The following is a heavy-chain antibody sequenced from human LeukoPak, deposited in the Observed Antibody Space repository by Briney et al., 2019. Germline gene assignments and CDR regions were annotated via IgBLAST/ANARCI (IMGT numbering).Heavy chain of an antibody. Sequence: PGGSLRLSCAASGFTFSSYSMNWVRQAPGKGLEWVSSIGSSSSYIYYADSVKGRFTISRDNAKNSLYLQMNSLRAEDTAVYYCARDPGGIAVAGTNFDYWGQGTLVTVSS. CDR2: IGSSSSYI. CDR3: ARDPGGIAVAGTNFDY. CDR1: GFTFSSYS. D-gene: IGHD6-13*01. V-gene: IGHV3-21*01. J-gene: IGHJ4*02.